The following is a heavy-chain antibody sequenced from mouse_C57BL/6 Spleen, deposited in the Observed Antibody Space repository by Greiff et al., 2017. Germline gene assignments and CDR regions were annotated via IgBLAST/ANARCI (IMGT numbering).Heavy chain of an antibody. CDR2: ISIGSSTI. J-gene: IGHJ4*01. V-gene: IGHV5-17*01. CDR3: ARSDYDREYYYAMDY. D-gene: IGHD2-4*01. CDR1: GFTFSDYG. Sequence: EVQRVESGGGLVKPGGSLKRSCAASGFTFSDYGMHWVRQAPEKGLEWVAYISIGSSTIYYADTVKGRFTISRDNAKNTLFLQMTSLGSEDTAMFYCARSDYDREYYYAMDYWGQGTSVTVSS.